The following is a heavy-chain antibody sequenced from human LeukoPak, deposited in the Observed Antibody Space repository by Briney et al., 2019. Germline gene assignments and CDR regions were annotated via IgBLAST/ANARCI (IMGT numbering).Heavy chain of an antibody. D-gene: IGHD5-18*01. CDR2: ISSSSSYI. CDR3: ARGGAMVSDAFDI. CDR1: GFTFISCS. V-gene: IGHV3-21*01. Sequence: GSLRLSFAASGFTFISCSMNWVRQAPGKGLEWVSSISSSSSYIYYADSVKGRFTISRDNAKNSLYLQMNSLRAEDTAVYYCARGGAMVSDAFDIWGQGTMVTVSS. J-gene: IGHJ3*02.